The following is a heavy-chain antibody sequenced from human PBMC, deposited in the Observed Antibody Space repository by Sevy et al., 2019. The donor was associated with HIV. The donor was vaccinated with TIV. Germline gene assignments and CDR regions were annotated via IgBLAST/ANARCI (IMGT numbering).Heavy chain of an antibody. J-gene: IGHJ5*02. D-gene: IGHD3-10*01. CDR1: GGSISSSSYY. Sequence: SETLSLTCTVSGGSISSSSYYWGWIRQPPGKGLEWIGSIYYSGSTYYNPSLKSRVTISVDTYKSQVSLKLSSVTAADTAVYYCARQSWELLFLWFDPWGQGTLVTVSS. V-gene: IGHV4-39*01. CDR3: ARQSWELLFLWFDP. CDR2: IYYSGST.